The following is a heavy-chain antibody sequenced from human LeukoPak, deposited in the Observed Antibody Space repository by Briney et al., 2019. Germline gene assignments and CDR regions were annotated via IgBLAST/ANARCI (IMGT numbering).Heavy chain of an antibody. D-gene: IGHD2-2*01. V-gene: IGHV4-59*01. CDR1: GGSFSGYY. CDR2: IFYSGST. Sequence: PSETLSLTCAVYGGSFSGYYWSWIRQPPGKELEWIGYIFYSGSTNYNPSLKSRVTISVDTSKNQFSLRLSSVTSADTAVYYCARSASSHPSREYFQHWGQGTLVTVSS. CDR3: ARSASSHPSREYFQH. J-gene: IGHJ1*01.